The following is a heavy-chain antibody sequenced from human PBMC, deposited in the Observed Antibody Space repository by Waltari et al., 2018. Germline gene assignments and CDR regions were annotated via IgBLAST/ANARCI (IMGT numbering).Heavy chain of an antibody. CDR3: ARGRGSSGPFDY. CDR2: IYPSGST. Sequence: QVQLQESGPGLVKPSETLSLTCTVSGYSISSGYYWGWIRQPPGKGLEWIGSIYPSGSTYYNPSLKSRVTISVDTSKNQFSLKLSSVTAADTAVYYCARGRGSSGPFDYWGQGTLVTVSS. CDR1: GYSISSGYY. V-gene: IGHV4-38-2*02. J-gene: IGHJ4*02. D-gene: IGHD6-6*01.